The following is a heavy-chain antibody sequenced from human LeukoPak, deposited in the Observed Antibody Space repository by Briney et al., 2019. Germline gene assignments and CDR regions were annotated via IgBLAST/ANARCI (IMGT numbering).Heavy chain of an antibody. CDR1: GFTFSSFG. D-gene: IGHD2-21*01. V-gene: IGHV3-30*18. CDR3: AKDFRIGYSAHFDY. CDR2: ISYDGSNP. J-gene: IGHJ4*02. Sequence: GGSLRLSCAASGFTFSSFGMHWVRQAPGKGLEWVAVISYDGSNPYYADSVKGRFTISRDNSKNTLYLQMNSLRAEDTAVYYCAKDFRIGYSAHFDYWGQGALATVSS.